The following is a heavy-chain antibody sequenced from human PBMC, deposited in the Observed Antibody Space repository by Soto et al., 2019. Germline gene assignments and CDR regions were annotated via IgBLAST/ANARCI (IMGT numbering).Heavy chain of an antibody. J-gene: IGHJ4*02. CDR2: IYYSGST. D-gene: IGHD2-15*01. Sequence: SETLSLTCAVYGGSFSGYYWSWIRQPPGKGLEWIGYIYYSGSTYYNPSLKSRVSISIDTSKNQFSLHLSSVTAADTAVYYCARWVDVSLDYFDSWGQGNPVPVSS. CDR3: ARWVDVSLDYFDS. V-gene: IGHV4-34*01. CDR1: GGSFSGYY.